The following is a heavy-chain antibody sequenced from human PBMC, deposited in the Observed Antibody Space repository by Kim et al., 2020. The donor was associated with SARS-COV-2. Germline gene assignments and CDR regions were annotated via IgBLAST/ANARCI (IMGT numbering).Heavy chain of an antibody. V-gene: IGHV4-34*01. CDR2: INHSGST. CDR1: GGSFSGYY. D-gene: IGHD3-3*01. Sequence: SETLSLTCAVYGGSFSGYYWSWIRQPPGKGLEWIGEINHSGSTNYNPSLKSRVTISVDTSKNQFSLKLSSVTAADTAVYYCARGGLRFLELLGFWFDPWGQGPLVTVSS. CDR3: ARGGLRFLELLGFWFDP. J-gene: IGHJ5*02.